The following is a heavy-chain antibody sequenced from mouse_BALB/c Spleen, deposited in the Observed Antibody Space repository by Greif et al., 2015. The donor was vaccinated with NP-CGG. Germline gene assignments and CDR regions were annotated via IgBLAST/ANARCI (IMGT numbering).Heavy chain of an antibody. D-gene: IGHD1-2*01. Sequence: QVQLQQSGAELVKPGASVKLSCKASGYTFTSYYMYWVKQRPRQGLEWIGGINPSNGGTNFNEKFKSKATLTVDKSSSTAYMQLSSLTSEDSAVYYCTRALLRDFDYWGQGTTLTVSS. J-gene: IGHJ2*01. CDR1: GYTFTSYY. CDR2: INPSNGGT. V-gene: IGHV1S81*02. CDR3: TRALLRDFDY.